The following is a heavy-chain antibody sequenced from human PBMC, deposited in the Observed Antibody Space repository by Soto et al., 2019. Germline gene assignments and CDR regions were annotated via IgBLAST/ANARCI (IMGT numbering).Heavy chain of an antibody. V-gene: IGHV3-30*18. J-gene: IGHJ4*02. CDR3: AKPRLAAAVTWDYFDY. CDR2: ISYDGSNK. CDR1: GFTFSSYG. D-gene: IGHD6-13*01. Sequence: GGSLRLSCAASGFTFSSYGMHWVRQAPGKGLEWVAVISYDGSNKYYADSVKGRFTISRDNSKNTLYLQMNSLRAEDTAVYYCAKPRLAAAVTWDYFDYWAREPWSPSPQ.